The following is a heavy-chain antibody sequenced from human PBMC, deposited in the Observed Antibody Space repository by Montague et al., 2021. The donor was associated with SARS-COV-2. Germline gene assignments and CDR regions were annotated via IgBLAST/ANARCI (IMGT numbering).Heavy chain of an antibody. CDR1: GGSFSGYY. J-gene: IGHJ6*02. Sequence: SETLSLTCAVYGGSFSGYYWSWIRQPPGKGLEWIGEINHSGSTNYNPSXXSRVTISVDTSKSQFSLNMSSVTAADTAVYYCARVRAVPAAMRIFTLGRSYYGMDVWGQGTTVTGSS. D-gene: IGHD2-2*01. CDR3: ARVRAVPAAMRIFTLGRSYYGMDV. CDR2: INHSGST. V-gene: IGHV4-34*01.